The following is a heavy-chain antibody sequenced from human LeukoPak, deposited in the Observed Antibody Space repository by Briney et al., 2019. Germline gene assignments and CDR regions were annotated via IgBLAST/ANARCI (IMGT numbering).Heavy chain of an antibody. Sequence: ASVKVSCKASGYTFTCYYMHWVRQAPGQGLEWMGRINPNSGGTNYAQKFQGRVDMTRDTSISTAYMELSRLRSDDTAVYYCARDDSRPYYYDSSGYVYWGQGTLVTVSS. D-gene: IGHD3-22*01. V-gene: IGHV1-2*06. CDR2: INPNSGGT. CDR1: GYTFTCYY. J-gene: IGHJ4*02. CDR3: ARDDSRPYYYDSSGYVY.